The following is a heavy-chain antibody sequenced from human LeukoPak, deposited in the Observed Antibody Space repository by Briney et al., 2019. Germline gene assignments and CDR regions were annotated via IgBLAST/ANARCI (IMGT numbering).Heavy chain of an antibody. J-gene: IGHJ5*02. Sequence: SETLSLTCTVSGGSISSYYWSWIRQPPGKGLEWIGYIYYSGSTNYNPFLKSRVTISVDTSKNQFSLKLSSVTAADTAVYYCARGGIVVVNWFDPWGQGTLVTVSS. V-gene: IGHV4-59*01. CDR2: IYYSGST. D-gene: IGHD3-22*01. CDR3: ARGGIVVVNWFDP. CDR1: GGSISSYY.